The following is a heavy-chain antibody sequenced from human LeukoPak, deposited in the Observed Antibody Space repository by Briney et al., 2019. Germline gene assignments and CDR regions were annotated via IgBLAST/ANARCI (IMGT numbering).Heavy chain of an antibody. CDR3: TTDRTGLYALDI. D-gene: IGHD7-27*01. J-gene: IGHJ3*02. V-gene: IGHV3-15*01. CDR2: IKSKTEGGTT. Sequence: GGSLKLSCAASGITFSSDGMNWVRQAPGKGLEWVGRIKSKTEGGTTDYAAPVKGRFTISRDDSKNTLYLQMNSLKTEDTAVYYCTTDRTGLYALDIWGQGTMVTVSS. CDR1: GITFSSDG.